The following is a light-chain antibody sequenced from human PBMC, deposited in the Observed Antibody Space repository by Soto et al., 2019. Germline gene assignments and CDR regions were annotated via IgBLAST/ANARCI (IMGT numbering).Light chain of an antibody. J-gene: IGLJ2*01. CDR1: SGHSSNI. CDR2: FEGSGSY. Sequence: QSVLTQSSSASASLGSSVTLTCTLSSGHSSNIIAWHQQQPGKAPRYLMKFEGSGSYNKGSGVPDRFSGSRSGADRYLTISNLQFEDEADYYCETWDSNTRVFGGGTKLTVL. V-gene: IGLV4-60*02. CDR3: ETWDSNTRV.